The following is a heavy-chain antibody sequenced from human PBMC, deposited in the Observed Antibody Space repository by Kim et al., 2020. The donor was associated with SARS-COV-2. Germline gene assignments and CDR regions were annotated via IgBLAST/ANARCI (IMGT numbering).Heavy chain of an antibody. CDR2: ISSSSSYT. V-gene: IGHV3-11*06. CDR3: ARARTWIQPGNVAWYFDL. J-gene: IGHJ2*01. D-gene: IGHD5-18*01. Sequence: GGSLRLSCAASGFTFSDYYMSWIRQAPGKGLEWVSYISSSSSYTNYADSVKGRFTISRDNAKNSLYLQMNSLRAEDTAVYYCARARTWIQPGNVAWYFDLWGRGTLVTVSS. CDR1: GFTFSDYY.